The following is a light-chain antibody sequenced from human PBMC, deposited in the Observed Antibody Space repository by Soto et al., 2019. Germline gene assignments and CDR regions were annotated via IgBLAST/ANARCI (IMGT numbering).Light chain of an antibody. J-gene: IGKJ5*01. CDR2: GAS. V-gene: IGKV3-15*01. Sequence: EIVMTQSPATLSVSPGERATLSCRASQSVSSNLAWYQQKLGQAPRLLVYGASTRATIIPARFSGSGSGTEFTLTISSLQSEDFAVYYCQQYNNWPPTFGQGTRLEIK. CDR3: QQYNNWPPT. CDR1: QSVSSN.